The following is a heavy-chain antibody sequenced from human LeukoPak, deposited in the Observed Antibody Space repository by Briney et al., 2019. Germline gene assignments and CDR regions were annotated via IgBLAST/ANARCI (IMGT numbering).Heavy chain of an antibody. D-gene: IGHD4-17*01. CDR1: GDSISSGDYY. Sequence: PSETLSLTCTVSGDSISSGDYYWSWIRQPAGKGLEWIGRIYTSGSTNYKSSLKSRVTISVDTSKNQFSLKLSSVTAADTAVYYCARHGRYGDYGYFDYWGQGTLVTVSS. CDR2: IYTSGST. V-gene: IGHV4-61*02. CDR3: ARHGRYGDYGYFDY. J-gene: IGHJ4*02.